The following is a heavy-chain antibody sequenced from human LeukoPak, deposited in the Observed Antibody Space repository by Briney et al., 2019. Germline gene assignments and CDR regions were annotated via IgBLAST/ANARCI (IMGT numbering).Heavy chain of an antibody. CDR3: ARSTGSTMFIDY. D-gene: IGHD3-10*02. J-gene: IGHJ4*02. Sequence: SETLSLTCTVSGGSLSPYYWSWIRQPPGKGLEWLGYIYYSGNTDYNPSLKSRVAISVDTSKNQFSLKLSSVTAADTAVYYCARSTGSTMFIDYWGQGTLVTVSS. V-gene: IGHV4-59*01. CDR2: IYYSGNT. CDR1: GGSLSPYY.